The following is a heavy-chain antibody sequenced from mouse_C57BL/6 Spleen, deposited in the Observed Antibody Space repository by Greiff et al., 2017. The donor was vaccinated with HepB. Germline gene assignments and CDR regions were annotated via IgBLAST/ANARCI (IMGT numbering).Heavy chain of an antibody. J-gene: IGHJ4*01. CDR2: IRNKANGYTT. CDR3: ARDGYHLAMDY. CDR1: GFTFTDYY. V-gene: IGHV7-3*01. D-gene: IGHD2-3*01. Sequence: DVMLVESGGGLVQPGGSLSLSCAASGFTFTDYYMSWVRQPPGKALEWLGFIRNKANGYTTEYSASVKGRFTISRDNSQSILYLQMNALRAEDSATYYCARDGYHLAMDYWGQGTSVTVSS.